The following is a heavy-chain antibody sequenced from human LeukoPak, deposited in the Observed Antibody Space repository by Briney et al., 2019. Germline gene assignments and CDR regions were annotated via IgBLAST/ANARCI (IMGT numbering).Heavy chain of an antibody. J-gene: IGHJ4*02. Sequence: PSETLSLTCTVSGGSISSSRYYWGWIRQPPGKGLEWIGSIYYSGSTYYNPSLKSRVTISVDTSKNQFSLKLSSVTAADTAVYYCAREGKLTGYFGGLGFNYWGQGTLVTVSS. CDR1: GGSISSSRYY. V-gene: IGHV4-39*02. CDR2: IYYSGST. D-gene: IGHD6-19*01. CDR3: AREGKLTGYFGGLGFNY.